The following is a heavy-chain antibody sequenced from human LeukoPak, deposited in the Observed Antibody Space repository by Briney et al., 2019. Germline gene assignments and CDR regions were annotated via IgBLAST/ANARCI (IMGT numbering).Heavy chain of an antibody. Sequence: PGGSLRLSCAASGFTFSSYSMNWVRQAPGKGLKWVSSISSSSSYIYYADSVKGRFTISRDNAKNSLYLQMNSLRAEDTAVYYCARPDEQQLVRDAFDIWGQGTMVTVSS. CDR3: ARPDEQQLVRDAFDI. CDR1: GFTFSSYS. V-gene: IGHV3-21*01. CDR2: ISSSSSYI. D-gene: IGHD6-13*01. J-gene: IGHJ3*02.